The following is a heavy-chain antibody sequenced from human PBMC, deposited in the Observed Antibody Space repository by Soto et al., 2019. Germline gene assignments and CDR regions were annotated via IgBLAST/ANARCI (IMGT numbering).Heavy chain of an antibody. CDR2: INHSGST. D-gene: IGHD6-13*01. V-gene: IGHV4-34*01. J-gene: IGHJ4*02. CDR3: ARCSFAAAGIPY. CDR1: GGSFSGYY. Sequence: SETLSLTCAVYGGSFSGYYWSWIRQPPGKGLEWIGEINHSGSTNYNPSLKSRVTISVDTSKNQFSLKLSSVTAADTAVYYCARCSFAAAGIPYWGQGTLVTVSS.